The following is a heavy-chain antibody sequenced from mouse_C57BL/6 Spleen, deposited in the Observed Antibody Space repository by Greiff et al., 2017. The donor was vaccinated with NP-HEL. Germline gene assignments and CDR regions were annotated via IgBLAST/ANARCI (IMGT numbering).Heavy chain of an antibody. V-gene: IGHV10-1*01. Sequence: EVKLMESGGGLVQPKGSLKLSCAASGFSFNTYAMNWVRQAPGKGLEWVARIRSKSNNYATYYADSVKDRFTISRDDSESMLYLQMNNLKAEDTAMYYCVRHDGRDYDEFAYWGQGTLVTVSA. J-gene: IGHJ3*01. CDR2: IRSKSNNYAT. D-gene: IGHD2-4*01. CDR3: VRHDGRDYDEFAY. CDR1: GFSFNTYA.